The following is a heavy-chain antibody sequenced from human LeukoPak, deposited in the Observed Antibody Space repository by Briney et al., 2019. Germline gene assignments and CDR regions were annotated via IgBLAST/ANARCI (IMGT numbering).Heavy chain of an antibody. CDR2: IYTSGST. D-gene: IGHD6-13*01. Sequence: SETLSLTCTVSGGSISSYYWSWIRQPAGKGLEWIGRIYTSGSTNYNPSLKSRVTMSVDTSKNQFSLKLSSVTAADTAVYYCARDPIYGSSWSAGWIDPWGQGTLVTVSS. CDR1: GGSISSYY. V-gene: IGHV4-4*07. J-gene: IGHJ5*02. CDR3: ARDPIYGSSWSAGWIDP.